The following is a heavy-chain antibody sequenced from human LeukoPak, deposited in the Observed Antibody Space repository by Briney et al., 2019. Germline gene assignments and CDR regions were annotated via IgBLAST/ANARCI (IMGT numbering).Heavy chain of an antibody. CDR1: GFTFSSYG. J-gene: IGHJ6*03. D-gene: IGHD6-6*01. Sequence: GGSLRLSCAASGFTFSSYGMHWVRQAPGKGLEWVAVISYDGSNKYYADSVKGRFTISRDNSKNTLYLQMNSLRAEDTAVYYCARDIASSSPYYYYMDVWGKGTTVTVSS. CDR3: ARDIASSSPYYYYMDV. V-gene: IGHV3-30*03. CDR2: ISYDGSNK.